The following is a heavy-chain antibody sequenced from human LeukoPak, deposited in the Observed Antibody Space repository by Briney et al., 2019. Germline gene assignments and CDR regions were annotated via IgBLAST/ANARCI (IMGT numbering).Heavy chain of an antibody. CDR1: GCTFSSYA. V-gene: IGHV3-23*01. Sequence: GGSLRLSCAASGCTFSSYAMSWVRQAPGKGLEWVSAISGSGGSTYYADSVRGLFIISRDNSKNTLYLQMNSLRAEDTAVYYCAKDTPDDIAVAAPYFDYWGQGTLVTVSS. D-gene: IGHD6-19*01. CDR3: AKDTPDDIAVAAPYFDY. CDR2: ISGSGGST. J-gene: IGHJ4*02.